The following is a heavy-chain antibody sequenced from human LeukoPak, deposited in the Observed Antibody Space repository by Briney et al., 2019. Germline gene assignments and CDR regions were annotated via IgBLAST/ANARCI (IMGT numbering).Heavy chain of an antibody. V-gene: IGHV5-51*01. CDR1: GYSFTSYW. CDR3: ARITYCGGDCYTTFDY. J-gene: IGHJ4*02. Sequence: PGESLKISCKGSGYSFTSYWIGWVRQMPGKGLEWMGIIYPGDSDTSYSPSFQGQVTISADKSISTAYLQWSSLKASDTAMYYCARITYCGGDCYTTFDYWGQGTLVTVSS. D-gene: IGHD2-21*01. CDR2: IYPGDSDT.